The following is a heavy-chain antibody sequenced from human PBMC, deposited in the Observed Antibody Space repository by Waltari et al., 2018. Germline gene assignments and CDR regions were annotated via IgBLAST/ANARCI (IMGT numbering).Heavy chain of an antibody. J-gene: IGHJ4*02. CDR3: ARGDVGYCTNGVCAAWTFLDY. V-gene: IGHV1-69*05. D-gene: IGHD2-8*01. CDR1: GGTFSSYA. CDR2: IIPIFGTA. Sequence: QVQLVQSGAEVKKPGSSVKVSCKTSGGTFSSYAISWVRQAPGQGLEWMGGIIPIFGTANYAQKFQGRVTITTDESTSTAYMELSSLRSEDTAVYYCARGDVGYCTNGVCAAWTFLDYWGQGTLVTVSS.